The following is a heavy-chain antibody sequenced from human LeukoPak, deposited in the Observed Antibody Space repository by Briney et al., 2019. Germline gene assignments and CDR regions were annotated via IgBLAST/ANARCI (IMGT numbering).Heavy chain of an antibody. J-gene: IGHJ4*02. D-gene: IGHD3-22*01. V-gene: IGHV4-38-2*01. CDR1: VYSISSGYY. CDR3: ASTLKYYDNSGPFDY. Sequence: SETLSLTCAVSVYSISSGYYWGWIRQPPGKGLEWIGSFFHSGGTYYNPSLESRVTISVDTSKNQFSLRLNSVTAADTAVYYCASTLKYYDNSGPFDYWGQGTLVTVSS. CDR2: FFHSGGT.